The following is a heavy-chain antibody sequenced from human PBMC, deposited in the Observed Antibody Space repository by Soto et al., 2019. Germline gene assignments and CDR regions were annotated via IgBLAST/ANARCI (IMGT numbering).Heavy chain of an antibody. Sequence: SETLSLTCTVSGGSISSGGYYWSWIRQHPGKGLEWIGYIYYSGSTYYNPSLKSRVTISVDTSKNQFSLKLSSVTAADTAVYYCASARRAKYCSSTSCHPSWFDPWGQGNLVTVSS. J-gene: IGHJ5*02. CDR2: IYYSGST. CDR1: GGSISSGGYY. V-gene: IGHV4-31*03. D-gene: IGHD2-2*01. CDR3: ASARRAKYCSSTSCHPSWFDP.